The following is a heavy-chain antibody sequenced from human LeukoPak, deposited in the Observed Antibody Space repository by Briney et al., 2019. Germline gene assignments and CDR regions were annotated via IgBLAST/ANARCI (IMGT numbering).Heavy chain of an antibody. CDR1: GHTFTGYY. V-gene: IGHV1-2*02. CDR2: INANSGDT. CDR3: TRGVLPARFDF. D-gene: IGHD2-2*01. Sequence: ASVKVSCKASGHTFTGYYMHWVRQAPGQGLEWMGWINANSGDTNYAQKFQGRVTMTRDTSISTVYMEVSRLTSDDTAVYYCTRGVLPARFDFWGQGTLVTVSS. J-gene: IGHJ5*01.